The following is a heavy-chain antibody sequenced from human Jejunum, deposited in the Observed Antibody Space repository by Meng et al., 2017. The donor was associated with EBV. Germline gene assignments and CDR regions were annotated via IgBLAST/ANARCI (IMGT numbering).Heavy chain of an antibody. J-gene: IGHJ4*02. V-gene: IGHV4-4*02. CDR3: ARASSERLLDY. CDR2: INQVGST. Sequence: QVQLPGSGPELVKPSGTLSLTCAVSTDFISSYEWWSWVRQPPGKGLEWLGEINQVGSTYYNPSLKSRVTISIDTSKRQFSLRLNSMTAADTAVYYCARASSERLLDYWGQGTLVTVSS. CDR1: TDFISSYEW. D-gene: IGHD1-14*01.